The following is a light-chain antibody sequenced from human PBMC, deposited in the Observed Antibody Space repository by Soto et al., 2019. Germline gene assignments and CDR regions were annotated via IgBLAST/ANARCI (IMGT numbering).Light chain of an antibody. Sequence: DIQMTQSPPSLSASVGDSVTITCRASQSISRYLNWYQQQPGRAPHLLISAASSLQSGVPSRFSGSGSGTDFTLTISSLQPEDFGTYYCQQGFSTTLPFGGGTKVEIK. V-gene: IGKV1-39*01. CDR3: QQGFSTTLP. CDR2: AAS. J-gene: IGKJ4*01. CDR1: QSISRY.